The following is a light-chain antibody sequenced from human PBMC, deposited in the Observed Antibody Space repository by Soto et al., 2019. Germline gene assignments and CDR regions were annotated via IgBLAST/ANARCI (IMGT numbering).Light chain of an antibody. V-gene: IGKV3-15*01. Sequence: EIMMTQSPGTLSASPEERATLSCRASQSVSTNLAWYQQNPGQAPRLLIYAVSTRATGIPDRFSGSGSGTEFTLTISSLQYEDFAVYYCQQYNKWPLTFGQGTKGEIK. CDR3: QQYNKWPLT. CDR2: AVS. J-gene: IGKJ1*01. CDR1: QSVSTN.